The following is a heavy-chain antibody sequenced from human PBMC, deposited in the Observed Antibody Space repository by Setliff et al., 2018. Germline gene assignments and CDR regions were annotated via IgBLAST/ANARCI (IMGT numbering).Heavy chain of an antibody. D-gene: IGHD3-3*01. CDR2: ISYSGTT. CDR1: GDSISRSTYY. CDR3: ASHPRVTIFGVVAFDY. J-gene: IGHJ4*02. V-gene: IGHV4-39*01. Sequence: SETLSLTCTLSGDSISRSTYYWGWIRQPPGKGLEWIGTISYSGTTYFNPSLKSRVTISVDTSQNQFSLKLSSVTAADTAAYYCASHPRVTIFGVVAFDYWGQGILVTVSS.